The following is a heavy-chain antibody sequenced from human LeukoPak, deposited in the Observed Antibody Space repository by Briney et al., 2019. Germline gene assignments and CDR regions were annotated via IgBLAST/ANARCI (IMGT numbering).Heavy chain of an antibody. V-gene: IGHV3-48*01. Sequence: PGGSLRFSCAASGFTFSSYSMNWVRQAPGKGLEWVSYISSSSSTIYYADSVKGRFTISRDNAKNSLYLQMNSLRAEDTAVYYCARADSTVGMDVWGQGTTVTVSS. J-gene: IGHJ6*02. CDR3: ARADSTVGMDV. CDR1: GFTFSSYS. D-gene: IGHD2/OR15-2a*01. CDR2: ISSSSSTI.